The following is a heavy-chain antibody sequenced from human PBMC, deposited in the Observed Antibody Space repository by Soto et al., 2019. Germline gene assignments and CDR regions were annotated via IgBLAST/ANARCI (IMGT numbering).Heavy chain of an antibody. CDR3: ARDKDYDSSGGGFDY. D-gene: IGHD3-22*01. Sequence: GSLRLSCAASGFTFSSYAMHWVRQAPGKGLEWVAVISYDGSNKYYADSVKGRFTISRDNSKNTLYLQMNSLRAEDTAVYYCARDKDYDSSGGGFDYWGQGTLVTVSS. CDR1: GFTFSSYA. CDR2: ISYDGSNK. V-gene: IGHV3-30-3*01. J-gene: IGHJ4*02.